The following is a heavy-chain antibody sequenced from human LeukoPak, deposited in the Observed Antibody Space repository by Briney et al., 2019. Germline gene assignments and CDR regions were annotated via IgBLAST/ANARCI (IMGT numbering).Heavy chain of an antibody. CDR3: TCAEGFGKLSFSFDY. Sequence: GGSLRLSCMISGFTFSRYWMSWVRQAPGKGLEWVANIKQDGSQIYYVGSVRGRFTISRDNAKKLVHLQMDALRAEDTAIYYCTCAEGFGKLSFSFDYWGQGTLVTVSS. CDR2: IKQDGSQI. V-gene: IGHV3-7*03. D-gene: IGHD3-10*01. J-gene: IGHJ4*02. CDR1: GFTFSRYW.